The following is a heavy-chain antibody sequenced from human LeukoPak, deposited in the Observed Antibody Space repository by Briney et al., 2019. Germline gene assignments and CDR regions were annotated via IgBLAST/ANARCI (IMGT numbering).Heavy chain of an antibody. CDR3: ATYCSSTSCYANWFDP. Sequence: ASVKVSCKASGYSFTNYYMHWVRQAPGQGLEWMGIINPSGGSTIYAQKFQGRVTMTEDTSTDTAYMELSSLRSEDTAVYYCATYCSSTSCYANWFDPWGQGTLVTVSS. D-gene: IGHD2-2*01. J-gene: IGHJ5*02. V-gene: IGHV1-46*01. CDR1: GYSFTNYY. CDR2: INPSGGST.